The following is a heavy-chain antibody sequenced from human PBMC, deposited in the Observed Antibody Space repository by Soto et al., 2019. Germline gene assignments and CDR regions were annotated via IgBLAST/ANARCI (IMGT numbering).Heavy chain of an antibody. J-gene: IGHJ4*02. Sequence: QVQLVESGGGVVQPGRSLRLSCAASGFTFSSYGMHWVRQAPGKGLEWVAVIWYDGSNKYYADSVKGRFTISRDNSKNTLHLQMNSLRAEDTAVYYCARGGQWLPLDYWGQGTLVTVSS. V-gene: IGHV3-33*01. CDR2: IWYDGSNK. CDR3: ARGGQWLPLDY. CDR1: GFTFSSYG. D-gene: IGHD6-19*01.